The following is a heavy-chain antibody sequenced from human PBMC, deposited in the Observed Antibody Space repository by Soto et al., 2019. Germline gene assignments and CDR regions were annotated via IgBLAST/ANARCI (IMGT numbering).Heavy chain of an antibody. CDR1: GVTVSSNY. CDR2: IYSGGST. Sequence: EVQLVESGGGLVQPGGSLRLSCAASGVTVSSNYMSWVRQAPGKGLEWVSVIYSGGSTYYADSVKGRFTISRDNSKTTLYLQMTSLRAEDTAVYYCARHGYNHGGGDFDYWGQGTLVTVSS. J-gene: IGHJ4*02. CDR3: ARHGYNHGGGDFDY. V-gene: IGHV3-66*04. D-gene: IGHD5-18*01.